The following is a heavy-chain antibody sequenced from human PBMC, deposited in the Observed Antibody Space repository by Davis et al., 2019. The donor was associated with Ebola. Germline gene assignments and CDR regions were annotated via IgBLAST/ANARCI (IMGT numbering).Heavy chain of an antibody. J-gene: IGHJ6*02. CDR3: AKDSAGYNEILHYYYGMDV. D-gene: IGHD5-24*01. Sequence: GGSLRLSCAASGFTFSSYGMHWVRQAPGKGLEWVAVISYDGSNKYYADSVKGRFTISRDNSKNTLYLQMNSLRAEDTAVYYCAKDSAGYNEILHYYYGMDVWGQGTTVTVSS. CDR2: ISYDGSNK. V-gene: IGHV3-30*18. CDR1: GFTFSSYG.